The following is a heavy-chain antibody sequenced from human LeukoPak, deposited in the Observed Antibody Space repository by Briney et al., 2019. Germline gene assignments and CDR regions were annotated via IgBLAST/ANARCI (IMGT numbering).Heavy chain of an antibody. D-gene: IGHD6-13*01. V-gene: IGHV3-9*01. CDR2: ISWNSGSI. CDR3: AKMAAAAVWFDP. J-gene: IGHJ5*02. CDR1: GFTFDDYA. Sequence: PGGSLRLSCAASGFTFDDYAMHWVRQAPGKGLEWVSGISWNSGSIGYADSVKGRFTISRDSAKNSLYLQMNSLRAEDTALYYCAKMAAAAVWFDPWGQGTLVTVSS.